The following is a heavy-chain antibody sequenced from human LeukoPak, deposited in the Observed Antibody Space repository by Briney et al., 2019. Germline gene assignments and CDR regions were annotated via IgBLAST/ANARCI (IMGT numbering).Heavy chain of an antibody. Sequence: AGGSLRLSCAALEFTFSIYAMSWVRQAPGKGLEWVSAITSSGDGPYTTDPVKGRFTISRDNPNYRLYLHMNSLRAEDTAIDYGAKDRPNYYGSNGHYYRRDGDSWGQGTLVTVSS. CDR2: ITSSGDGP. V-gene: IGHV3-23*01. D-gene: IGHD3-22*01. CDR1: EFTFSIYA. CDR3: AKDRPNYYGSNGHYYRRDGDS. J-gene: IGHJ5*01.